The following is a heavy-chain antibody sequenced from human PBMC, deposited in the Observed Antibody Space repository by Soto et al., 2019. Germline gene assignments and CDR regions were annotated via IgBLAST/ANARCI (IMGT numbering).Heavy chain of an antibody. V-gene: IGHV3-48*03. Sequence: GGSLRLSCAASGFTFSSYEMNWVRQAPGKGLEWVSYISSSGSTIYYADSVKGRFTISRDNAKNSLYLQMNSLRAEDTAVYYCAREVRYGDLDYWGQGTLVTVSS. CDR2: ISSSGSTI. CDR1: GFTFSSYE. CDR3: AREVRYGDLDY. J-gene: IGHJ4*02. D-gene: IGHD4-17*01.